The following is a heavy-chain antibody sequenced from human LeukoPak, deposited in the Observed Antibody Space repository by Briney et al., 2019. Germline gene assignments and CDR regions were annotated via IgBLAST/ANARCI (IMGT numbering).Heavy chain of an antibody. Sequence: ASVKVSCKASGYTFTSYCISWVRQAPGQGLEWMGLISAYNGSTNYAQKLQGRVTMTTDTSTSTAYMELRSLRSEDTAVYYCARVRGYYDSSGPRDYWGQGTLVTVSS. CDR1: GYTFTSYC. CDR2: ISAYNGST. V-gene: IGHV1-18*01. J-gene: IGHJ4*02. D-gene: IGHD3-22*01. CDR3: ARVRGYYDSSGPRDY.